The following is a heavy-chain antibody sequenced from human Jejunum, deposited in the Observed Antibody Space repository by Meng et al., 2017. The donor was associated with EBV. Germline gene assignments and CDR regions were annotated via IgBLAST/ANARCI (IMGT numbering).Heavy chain of an antibody. Sequence: GQLVDCGTEVKKPGPSVRVSCKASGYRLTTYFIHWVRQAPGQGLEWMGRINCNNGDTDYAQKFQDRVTMTRDTSITTAYMDLTGLTSNDTAFYYCARIRYGTGTDWFDPWGQGTLVTVSS. D-gene: IGHD3-10*01. CDR3: ARIRYGTGTDWFDP. J-gene: IGHJ5*02. V-gene: IGHV1-2*06. CDR2: INCNNGDT. CDR1: GYRLTTYF.